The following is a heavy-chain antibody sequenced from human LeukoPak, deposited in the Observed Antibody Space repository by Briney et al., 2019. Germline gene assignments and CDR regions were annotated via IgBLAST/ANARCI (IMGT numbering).Heavy chain of an antibody. J-gene: IGHJ4*02. CDR1: GGSISSGDYY. Sequence: SETLSLTCTVSGGSISSGDYYWSWIRQPPGKGLEWIGYIYYSGSTYYNPSLKSRVTISVDTSKNQFSLKLSSVTAADTPGDYCARHWGGDAPFDYWGQGTLVTVSS. CDR3: ARHWGGDAPFDY. D-gene: IGHD2-21*02. V-gene: IGHV4-30-4*01. CDR2: IYYSGST.